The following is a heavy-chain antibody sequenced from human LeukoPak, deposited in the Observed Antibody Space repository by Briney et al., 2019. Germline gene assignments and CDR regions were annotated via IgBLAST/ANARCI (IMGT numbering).Heavy chain of an antibody. CDR1: GGSISSYY. J-gene: IGHJ6*03. Sequence: SETLSLTCTVSGGSISSYYWSWIRQPPGKGLEWIGYIYYSGSTNYNPSLRSRVTISVDTSKNQFSLKLSSVTAADTAVYYCARVRGDFWSARYYYYYYMDVWGKGTTVTVSS. CDR3: ARVRGDFWSARYYYYYYMDV. V-gene: IGHV4-59*12. D-gene: IGHD3-3*01. CDR2: IYYSGST.